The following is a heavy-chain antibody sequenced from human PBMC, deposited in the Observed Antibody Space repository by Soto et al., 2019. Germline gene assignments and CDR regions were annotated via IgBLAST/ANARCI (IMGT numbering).Heavy chain of an antibody. CDR1: GYTFTSYG. CDR3: AREKAPSIQQYYDILTGYYRGSKYYYYGMDV. CDR2: ISAYNSNT. V-gene: IGHV1-18*01. J-gene: IGHJ6*02. Sequence: ASVKVSCKASGYTFTSYGISWVRQAPGQGLEWMGWISAYNSNTNYAQKLQGRVTMTTDTSTSTAYMELRSLRSDDTAVYYCAREKAPSIQQYYDILTGYYRGSKYYYYGMDVWGQGTTVTVSS. D-gene: IGHD3-9*01.